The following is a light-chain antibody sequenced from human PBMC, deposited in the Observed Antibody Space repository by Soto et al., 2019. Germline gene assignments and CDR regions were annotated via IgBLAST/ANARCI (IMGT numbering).Light chain of an antibody. CDR2: GAS. CDR1: QSVSNNY. J-gene: IGKJ4*01. V-gene: IGKV3-20*01. Sequence: EIVLMQSPGTLSLSPGESATLSCRASQSVSNNYVAWYQQKPGQAPRLLIAGASSRATGIPDRCSGSGSGTGFTLTISRLEPEDFAVYYCQQYGTSPPLTFGGGTKVEIK. CDR3: QQYGTSPPLT.